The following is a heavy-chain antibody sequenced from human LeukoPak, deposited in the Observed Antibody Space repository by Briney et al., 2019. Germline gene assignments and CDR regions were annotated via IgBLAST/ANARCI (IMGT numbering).Heavy chain of an antibody. V-gene: IGHV4-4*07. J-gene: IGHJ3*02. D-gene: IGHD6-19*01. Sequence: SETLSLTCTVSGGSISSYYWSWIRQPAGKGLEWIGNIHNSVNINYNPALKSRVTILIDTSKNQFSLRLSSMTAADTAVCYCARTKQWLAFDIWGQGTMVTVSS. CDR2: IHNSVNI. CDR3: ARTKQWLAFDI. CDR1: GGSISSYY.